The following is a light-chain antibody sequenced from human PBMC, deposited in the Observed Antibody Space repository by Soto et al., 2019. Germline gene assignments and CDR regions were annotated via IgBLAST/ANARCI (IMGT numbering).Light chain of an antibody. J-gene: IGLJ3*02. CDR1: SSDVGGYDF. CDR2: DVS. CDR3: SSYTSSSTLV. Sequence: QSVLTQPRSVSGSPGQSVTISCTGTSSDVGGYDFVSWYQQHPGKAPKLMISDVSKRPSGVPDRFSGSKSGNTASLTISGLQAEDEADYYCSSYTSSSTLVFGGGTKLTVL. V-gene: IGLV2-11*01.